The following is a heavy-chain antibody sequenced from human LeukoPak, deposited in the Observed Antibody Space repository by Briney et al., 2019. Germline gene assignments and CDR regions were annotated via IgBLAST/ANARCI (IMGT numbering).Heavy chain of an antibody. J-gene: IGHJ3*02. CDR2: ISGSGGST. CDR3: AKEGSGSSDAFDI. CDR1: GFTFSSYA. D-gene: IGHD1-26*01. V-gene: IGHV3-23*01. Sequence: GGPLRLSCAASGFTFSSYAMSWVRQAPGKGLEWVSAISGSGGSTYYADSVKGRFTISRDNSKNTLYLQMNSLRAEDTTVYYCAKEGSGSSDAFDIWGQGTMVTVSS.